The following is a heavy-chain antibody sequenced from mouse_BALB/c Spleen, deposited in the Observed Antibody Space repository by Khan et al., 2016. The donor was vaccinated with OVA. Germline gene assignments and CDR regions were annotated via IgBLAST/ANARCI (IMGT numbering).Heavy chain of an antibody. J-gene: IGHJ2*01. CDR1: GYSITSDYA. D-gene: IGHD1-1*01. CDR3: ARSVTITTVVATDFDY. Sequence: EVELVESGPGLVKPSQSLSLTCTVTGYSITSDYAWNWIRQFPGNKLEWMGYISYSGRTRYNPSLKSRISITRDTSKNQFFLQLNSVTTEGTAIDYCARSVTITTVVATDFDYWGQGTTLTVSS. CDR2: ISYSGRT. V-gene: IGHV3-2*02.